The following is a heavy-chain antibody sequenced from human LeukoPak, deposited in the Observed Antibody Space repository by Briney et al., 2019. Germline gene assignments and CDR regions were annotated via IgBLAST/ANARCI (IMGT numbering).Heavy chain of an antibody. CDR1: GYTFTNNY. Sequence: ASVKVSCKASGYTFTNNYLHWVRQAPGQGLEWMGMISPRDGSTSYAHNFQGRVTVTRDTSTTTVHMELRGLRSEDTAVYYCARDQEGFDYWGQGTLVTVSS. V-gene: IGHV1-46*01. CDR3: ARDQEGFDY. CDR2: ISPRDGST. J-gene: IGHJ4*02.